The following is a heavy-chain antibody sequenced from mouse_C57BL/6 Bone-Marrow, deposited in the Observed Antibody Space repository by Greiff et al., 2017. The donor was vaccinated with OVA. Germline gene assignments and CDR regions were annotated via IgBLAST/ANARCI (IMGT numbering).Heavy chain of an antibody. CDR2: IHPNSGST. J-gene: IGHJ3*01. Sequence: QVQLQQSGAELVKPGASVKLSCKASGYTFTSYWMHWVKQRPGQGLEWIGMIHPNSGSTNYNEKFKSKATLTVDKSSSTAYMQLSSLTSEDSAVYYCARENYYGQFAYWGQGTLVTVSA. CDR1: GYTFTSYW. D-gene: IGHD2-1*01. V-gene: IGHV1-64*01. CDR3: ARENYYGQFAY.